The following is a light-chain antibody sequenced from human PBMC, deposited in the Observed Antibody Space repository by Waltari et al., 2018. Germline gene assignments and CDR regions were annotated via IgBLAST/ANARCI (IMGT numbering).Light chain of an antibody. J-gene: IGKJ1*01. CDR1: QSLVSRDGNTY. V-gene: IGKV2-30*01. Sequence: DVVMTQSPLSLPVTLGQPASISCRSSQSLVSRDGNTYFNWFHQRPGQSPRRLIYKVSNRDSGVPDRFSGSGSGTDFTLRISKVEVEDGGVYYCMQGAHWPWTFGQGTKVEIE. CDR3: MQGAHWPWT. CDR2: KVS.